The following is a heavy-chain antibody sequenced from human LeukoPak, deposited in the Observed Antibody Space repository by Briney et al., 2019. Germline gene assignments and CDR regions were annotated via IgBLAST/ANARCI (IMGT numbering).Heavy chain of an antibody. Sequence: KPSQTLSLTCTVSGGSISSGDYYWSWIRQPPGKGLEWIGYIYYSGSTHYNPSLKSRVTISVDTSKNQFSLKLSSVTAADTAVYYCAREAYYYDSTTLDPWGQGTLVTVSS. J-gene: IGHJ5*02. CDR2: IYYSGST. CDR1: GGSISSGDYY. D-gene: IGHD3-22*01. CDR3: AREAYYYDSTTLDP. V-gene: IGHV4-30-4*01.